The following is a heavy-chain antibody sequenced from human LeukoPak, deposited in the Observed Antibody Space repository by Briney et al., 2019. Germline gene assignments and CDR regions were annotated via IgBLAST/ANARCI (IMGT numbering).Heavy chain of an antibody. CDR2: ITSRGEST. CDR3: ARDRPNYYGSDGHYYRRDGDY. V-gene: IGHV3-23*01. CDR1: GFTFSIYA. D-gene: IGHD3-22*01. Sequence: GGSLRLSCAASGFTFSIYAMSWVRQAPGKGLQWVSSITSRGESTLYVDSVKGRFTITRDTSENTLYLQMHSLRAEDAAVYYCARDRPNYYGSDGHYYRRDGDYWGRGTLVSVSS. J-gene: IGHJ4*02.